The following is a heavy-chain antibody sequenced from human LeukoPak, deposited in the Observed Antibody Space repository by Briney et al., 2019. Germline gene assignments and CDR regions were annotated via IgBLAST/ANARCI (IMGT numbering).Heavy chain of an antibody. CDR2: ISAHNGNT. CDR3: AREDLGYGSGSYNLYFDY. J-gene: IGHJ4*02. V-gene: IGHV1-18*01. CDR1: GYTFTSYG. Sequence: ASVKVSCKASGYTFTSYGISWVRQAPGQGLEWMGWISAHNGNTNYAQKLQGRVTMTTDTSTNTAYMELRSLRSDDTAVYYCAREDLGYGSGSYNLYFDYWGQGTLVTVSS. D-gene: IGHD3-10*01.